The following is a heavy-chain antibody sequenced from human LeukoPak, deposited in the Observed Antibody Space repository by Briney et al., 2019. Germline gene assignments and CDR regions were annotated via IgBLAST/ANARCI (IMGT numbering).Heavy chain of an antibody. J-gene: IGHJ5*02. CDR2: INAGNGNT. V-gene: IGHV1-3*01. CDR3: ARDGRYCSGGSCYSYNWFDP. D-gene: IGHD2-15*01. CDR1: GYTFTSYA. Sequence: GASVKVSSKASGYTFTSYAMHWVRQAPGQRLEWMGCINAGNGNTKYSQKFQGRVTITRDTSASTAYMELSSLRSEDTAVYYCARDGRYCSGGSCYSYNWFDPWGQGTLVTVSS.